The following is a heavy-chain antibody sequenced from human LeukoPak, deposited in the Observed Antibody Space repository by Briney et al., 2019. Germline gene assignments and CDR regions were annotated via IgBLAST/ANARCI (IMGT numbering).Heavy chain of an antibody. D-gene: IGHD3-10*01. V-gene: IGHV1-46*01. J-gene: IGHJ4*02. Sequence: ASVKVSCKASGYTFTSYYMHWVRQAPGQGLEWMGIINPSGGSTSYAQKFQGRVTMTRDTSTSTVYMELSSLRSEDTAVYYCARARLATYYYGSGSSFDLLIGYWGQGTLVTVSS. CDR1: GYTFTSYY. CDR2: INPSGGST. CDR3: ARARLATYYYGSGSSFDLLIGY.